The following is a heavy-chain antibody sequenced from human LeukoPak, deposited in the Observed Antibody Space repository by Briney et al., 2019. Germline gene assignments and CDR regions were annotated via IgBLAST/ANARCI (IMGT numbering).Heavy chain of an antibody. D-gene: IGHD2-2*01. Sequence: GGSLRLSCAASGFTFSSYAMHWVRQAPGKGLEWVAVISYDGSNKYYADSVKGRFTISRDNSKNTLYLQMNSLRAEDTAVYYCANREYHLPALYWGQGTLVTVSS. CDR2: ISYDGSNK. CDR1: GFTFSSYA. V-gene: IGHV3-30-3*01. CDR3: ANREYHLPALY. J-gene: IGHJ4*02.